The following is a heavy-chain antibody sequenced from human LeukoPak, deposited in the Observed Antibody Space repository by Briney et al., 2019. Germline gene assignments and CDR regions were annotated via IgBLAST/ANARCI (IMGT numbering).Heavy chain of an antibody. CDR2: MNPNSSNT. Sequence: ASVTLSCKASGYTFTSYDINWVRQATGQGLEWMGWMNPNSSNTGYAQKFQGRATMTRNTSISTAYMELTSLRSEDTAVYYCARARIAARVGRGPSNWFDPWGRG. V-gene: IGHV1-8*01. D-gene: IGHD6-6*01. CDR1: GYTFTSYD. J-gene: IGHJ5*02. CDR3: ARARIAARVGRGPSNWFDP.